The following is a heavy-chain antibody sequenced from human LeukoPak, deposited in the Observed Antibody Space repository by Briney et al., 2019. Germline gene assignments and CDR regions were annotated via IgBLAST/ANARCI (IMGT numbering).Heavy chain of an antibody. Sequence: GGSLRLSCAASGFTFSSYGMHWVRQAPGKGLEWVAVISYDGSNKYYADSVKGRFTISRDNSKNTLYLQMNSLRAEDTAVYYCANVDTAMANPYWGQGTLVTVSS. D-gene: IGHD5-18*01. CDR1: GFTFSSYG. V-gene: IGHV3-30*18. CDR3: ANVDTAMANPY. CDR2: ISYDGSNK. J-gene: IGHJ4*02.